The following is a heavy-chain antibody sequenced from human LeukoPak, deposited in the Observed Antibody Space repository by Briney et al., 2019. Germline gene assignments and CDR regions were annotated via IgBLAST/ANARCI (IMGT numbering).Heavy chain of an antibody. CDR2: ISAYNGNT. J-gene: IGHJ6*02. CDR3: ARAPPSRTYDFDYYGMDV. V-gene: IGHV1-18*01. CDR1: GYTFTSYG. Sequence: GASVKVSCKASGYTFTSYGISWVRQAPGQGLEWMGWISAYNGNTNYAQKLQGRVTMTTDTSTSTAYMELRSLRSDDTAVYYCARAPPSRTYDFDYYGMDVWGQGTTVTVSS. D-gene: IGHD3-3*01.